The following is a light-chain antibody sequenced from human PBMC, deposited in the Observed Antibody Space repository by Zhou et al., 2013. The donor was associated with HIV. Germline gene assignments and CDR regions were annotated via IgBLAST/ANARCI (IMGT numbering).Light chain of an antibody. J-gene: IGKJ1*01. CDR2: GAS. CDR1: QSVNNN. Sequence: EIVMTQSPATLSVSPGERATLSCRASQSVNNNLAWYQQKPGQAPRLLISGASTRATGIPARFSGSGSGTEFTLTISSLQSEDFAVYFCQQYNNWPPTFGQGAKVEV. V-gene: IGKV3-15*01. CDR3: QQYNNWPPT.